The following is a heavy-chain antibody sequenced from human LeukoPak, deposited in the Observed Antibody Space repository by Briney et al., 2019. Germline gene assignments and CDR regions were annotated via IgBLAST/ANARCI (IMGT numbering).Heavy chain of an antibody. Sequence: SETLSLTRTVSGGSISSYYWSWIRQPPGKGLEWIGYIYYSGSTNYNPSLKSRVTISVDTSKNQFSLKLSSVTAADTAVYYCARGRYFDWLLYTPFDYWGQGTLVTVSS. CDR3: ARGRYFDWLLYTPFDY. CDR2: IYYSGST. V-gene: IGHV4-59*12. J-gene: IGHJ4*02. D-gene: IGHD3-9*01. CDR1: GGSISSYY.